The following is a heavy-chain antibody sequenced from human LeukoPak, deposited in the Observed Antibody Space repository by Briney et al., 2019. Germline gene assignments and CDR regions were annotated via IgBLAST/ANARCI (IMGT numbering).Heavy chain of an antibody. CDR2: IRYDGSYT. CDR3: SKDTPDPKSRWSWRYFDY. Sequence: PGGSLRLSCAASGFTFSSYVMHWVRQAPGKGLEWVAFIRYDGSYTYYADSVKGRFTISRDNSKHTLYLQMNSLRAEDTAVYYCSKDTPDPKSRWSWRYFDYWGQGTLVTVSS. CDR1: GFTFSSYV. J-gene: IGHJ4*02. V-gene: IGHV3-30*02.